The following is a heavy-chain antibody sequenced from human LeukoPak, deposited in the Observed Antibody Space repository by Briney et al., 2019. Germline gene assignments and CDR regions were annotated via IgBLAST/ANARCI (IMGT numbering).Heavy chain of an antibody. J-gene: IGHJ3*02. D-gene: IGHD4-11*01. CDR2: IIPIFGTA. CDR1: GGTLSSYA. CDR3: ARCGLTTVTTPLDAFDI. V-gene: IGHV1-69*13. Sequence: SVKVSRKASGGTLSSYAISWVRQAPGQGLEWMGGIIPIFGTANYAQKFQGRVTITADESTSTAYMELSSLRSEDTAVYYCARCGLTTVTTPLDAFDIWGQGTMVTVSS.